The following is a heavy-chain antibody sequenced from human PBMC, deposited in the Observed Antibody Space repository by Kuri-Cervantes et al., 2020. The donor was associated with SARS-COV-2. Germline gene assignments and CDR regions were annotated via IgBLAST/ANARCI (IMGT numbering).Heavy chain of an antibody. CDR3: ARVRDEYSSSSPLDY. V-gene: IGHV3-30-3*01. CDR1: GFTFSSYA. J-gene: IGHJ4*02. D-gene: IGHD6-6*01. CDR2: ISYDGSNK. Sequence: GESLKSSCAASGFTFSSYAMHWVRQAPGKGLEWVAVISYDGSNKYYAHSVKGRFTISRDNSKNTLYLQMNSLRAEDTAVYYCARVRDEYSSSSPLDYWGPGTLVTVSS.